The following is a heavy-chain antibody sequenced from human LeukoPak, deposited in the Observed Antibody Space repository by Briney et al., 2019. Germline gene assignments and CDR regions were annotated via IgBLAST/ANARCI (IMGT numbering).Heavy chain of an antibody. CDR2: IYTSGST. CDR1: GGSISSGSYY. D-gene: IGHD3-9*01. Sequence: SETLSLTCTVSGGSISSGSYYWSWIRQPAGKGLEWIGRIYTSGSTNYNPSLKSRVTISVDTSKNQFSLKLSSVTAADTAVYYCARLTGYSSESWFDPWGQGTLVTVSS. V-gene: IGHV4-61*02. J-gene: IGHJ5*02. CDR3: ARLTGYSSESWFDP.